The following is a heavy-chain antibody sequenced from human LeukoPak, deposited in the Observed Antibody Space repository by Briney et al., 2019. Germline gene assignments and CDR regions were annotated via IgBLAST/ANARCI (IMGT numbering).Heavy chain of an antibody. Sequence: GGSLRLSCAASGFTFSSYAMHGVRQAPGKRLEWVAVISYDGSNKYYADSVKGRFTISRDNSKNTLYLQMNSLRAEDTAVYYCARATGAATHYYYYGMDVWGQGTTVTVSS. CDR2: ISYDGSNK. J-gene: IGHJ6*02. CDR1: GFTFSSYA. V-gene: IGHV3-30-3*01. CDR3: ARATGAATHYYYYGMDV. D-gene: IGHD3-10*01.